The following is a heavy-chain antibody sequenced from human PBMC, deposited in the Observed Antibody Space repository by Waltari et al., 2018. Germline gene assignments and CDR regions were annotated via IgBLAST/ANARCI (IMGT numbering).Heavy chain of an antibody. D-gene: IGHD3-10*01. CDR2: IYYSGST. CDR1: GGSISSYY. Sequence: QVQLQESGPGLVKPSETLSLTCTVSGGSISSYYWSWIRQPPGKGLEWIGYIYYSGSTNYNPALKSRVTISVDTSKNQFSLKLSSVTAADTAVYYCARVDMVRGVYMDVWGKGTTVTVSS. J-gene: IGHJ6*03. V-gene: IGHV4-59*01. CDR3: ARVDMVRGVYMDV.